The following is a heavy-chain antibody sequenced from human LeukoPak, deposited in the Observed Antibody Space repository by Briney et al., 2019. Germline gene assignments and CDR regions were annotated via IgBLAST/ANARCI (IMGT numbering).Heavy chain of an antibody. V-gene: IGHV1-69*04. CDR2: IIPILGIA. Sequence: SVKVSCKASGGTFSSYAISWVRQAPGQGLEWMGRIIPILGIANYAQKFQGRVTITADKSTSTAYMELGSLRSEDTAVYYCAREVVDTAMVTFDYWGQGTLVTVSS. CDR3: AREVVDTAMVTFDY. J-gene: IGHJ4*02. CDR1: GGTFSSYA. D-gene: IGHD5-18*01.